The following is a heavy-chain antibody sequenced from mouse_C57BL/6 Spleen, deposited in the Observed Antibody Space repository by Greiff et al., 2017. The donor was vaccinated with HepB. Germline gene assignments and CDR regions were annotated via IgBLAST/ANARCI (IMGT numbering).Heavy chain of an antibody. Sequence: EVQLVESGPGLVKPSQSLSLTCSVTGYSITSGYYWNWIRQFPGNKLGWMGYISYDGSNNYNPSLKNRISITRDTSKNQFFLKLNSVTTEDTATYYCARVAEAWFAYWGQGTLVTVSA. CDR2: ISYDGSN. CDR1: GYSITSGYY. CDR3: ARVAEAWFAY. V-gene: IGHV3-6*01. J-gene: IGHJ3*01.